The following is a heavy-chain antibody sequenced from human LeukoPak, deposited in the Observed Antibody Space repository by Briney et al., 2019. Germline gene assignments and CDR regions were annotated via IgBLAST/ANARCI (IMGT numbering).Heavy chain of an antibody. V-gene: IGHV3-53*01. CDR3: ARVYMVRGVIISRPGPMDV. CDR1: GFTVSSNY. J-gene: IGHJ6*03. Sequence: GGSLRLSCAASGFTVSSNYMSWVRQAPGKGLEWVPVIYSGGSTYYADSVKGRFTISRDNSKNTLYLQMNSLRAEDTAVYYCARVYMVRGVIISRPGPMDVWGKGTTVTISS. CDR2: IYSGGST. D-gene: IGHD3-10*01.